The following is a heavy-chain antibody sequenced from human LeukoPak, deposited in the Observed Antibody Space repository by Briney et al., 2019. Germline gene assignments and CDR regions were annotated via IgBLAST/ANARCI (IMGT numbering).Heavy chain of an antibody. D-gene: IGHD4-23*01. CDR3: ARGRGNSLGY. V-gene: IGHV3-7*01. CDR2: IKQDGSEK. CDR1: GFTFSDYY. Sequence: GGSLRLSCAASGFTFSDYYMSWIRQAPGKGLEWVANIKQDGSEKYYVDSVKGRFTISRDNAKNSLYLQMNSLRAEDTAVYYCARGRGNSLGYWGQGTLVTVSS. J-gene: IGHJ4*02.